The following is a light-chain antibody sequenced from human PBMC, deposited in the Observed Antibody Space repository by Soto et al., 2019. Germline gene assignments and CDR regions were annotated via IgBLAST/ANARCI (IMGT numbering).Light chain of an antibody. CDR1: SSDVGSYNL. J-gene: IGLJ3*02. CDR2: EGS. V-gene: IGLV2-23*01. Sequence: QSVLTQPASVSGSPGQSITISCTGTSSDVGSYNLVSWYQQHPGKAPKLMIYEGSNRPSGVSNRFSGSKSGNTASLTISGLQAEDEADYYCCSYAGYTTPWVFGGGTKVTVL. CDR3: CSYAGYTTPWV.